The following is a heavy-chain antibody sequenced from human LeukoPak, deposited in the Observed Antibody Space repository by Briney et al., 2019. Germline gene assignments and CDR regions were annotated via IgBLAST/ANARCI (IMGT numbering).Heavy chain of an antibody. D-gene: IGHD3-10*01. CDR3: AKLKGWYGEGYFDY. Sequence: GGSLRLSCAASGFTVSSNYMSWVRQPPGKGLEWVSDIYSGGTTFYADSVKGRFTISRDNSKNTLYLQMNSLRADDTAVYYCAKLKGWYGEGYFDYWGQGTVVTVSS. CDR1: GFTVSSNY. J-gene: IGHJ4*02. CDR2: IYSGGTT. V-gene: IGHV3-53*01.